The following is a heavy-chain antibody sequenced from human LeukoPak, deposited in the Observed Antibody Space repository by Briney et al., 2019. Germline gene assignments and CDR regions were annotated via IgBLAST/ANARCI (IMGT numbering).Heavy chain of an antibody. J-gene: IGHJ4*02. CDR1: GYTSTGYY. CDR3: ARLIDGDYCDY. V-gene: IGHV1-2*02. CDR2: INPNSGGT. D-gene: IGHD4-17*01. Sequence: ASVKVSCKASGYTSTGYYMHWVRQAPGQGLEWMGWINPNSGGTNYAQKVQGRVTMTTDTSTSTADMELRSLRSDDTAMYYCARLIDGDYCDYWGQGTLVTVSS.